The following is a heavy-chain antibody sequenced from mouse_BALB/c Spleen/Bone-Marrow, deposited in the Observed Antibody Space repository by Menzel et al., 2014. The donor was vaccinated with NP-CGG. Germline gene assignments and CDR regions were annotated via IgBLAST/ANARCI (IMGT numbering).Heavy chain of an antibody. CDR3: ARLHDS. CDR2: INPTTDYT. D-gene: IGHD2-12*01. Sequence: VQLQQSGTELAKPGASVKMSCKASGYTFTNYWMHLVKQRPGQGPEWIGYINPTTDYTEYNQTFKDKATLTADKSSSTAYMQLSSLTSEDAADYYCARLHDSWGKGTTLPVSS. CDR1: GYTFTNYW. V-gene: IGHV1-7*01. J-gene: IGHJ2*01.